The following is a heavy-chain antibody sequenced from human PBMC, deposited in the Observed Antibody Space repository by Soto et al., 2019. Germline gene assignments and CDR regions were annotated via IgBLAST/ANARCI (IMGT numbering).Heavy chain of an antibody. Sequence: PSETLSLTCAVYGGSFSGYYWNWIRQPPGKGLEWIGEINHSGSTNYNPSLKSRVTISVDTSKNQFSLKLSSVTAADTAVYYCARRGDVLLWFGELLSPFYYYYYGMDVWGQGTTVTVSS. J-gene: IGHJ6*02. CDR3: ARRGDVLLWFGELLSPFYYYYYGMDV. CDR1: GGSFSGYY. V-gene: IGHV4-34*01. D-gene: IGHD3-10*01. CDR2: INHSGST.